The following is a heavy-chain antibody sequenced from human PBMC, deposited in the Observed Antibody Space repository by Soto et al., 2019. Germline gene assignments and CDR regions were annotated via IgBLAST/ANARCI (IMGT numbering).Heavy chain of an antibody. CDR1: GGSISSYY. D-gene: IGHD1-26*01. Sequence: QVQLQESGPGLVKPSETLSLTCTVSGGSISSYYWSWIRQPPGKGLEWIGYIYYSGSTNYNPSLKSRVTISVDTSKNQFSLKLSSVTAADTAVYYCARGQELPRARWFAPWGQGTLVTVSS. CDR2: IYYSGST. J-gene: IGHJ5*02. V-gene: IGHV4-59*01. CDR3: ARGQELPRARWFAP.